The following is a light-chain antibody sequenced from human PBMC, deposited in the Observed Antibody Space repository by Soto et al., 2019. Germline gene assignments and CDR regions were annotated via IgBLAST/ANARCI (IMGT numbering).Light chain of an antibody. J-gene: IGKJ1*01. CDR3: QHYINWPRT. Sequence: EVVMTQSPATLSVSPGEGATLSCRASQSVSNHLARYQQRPGQAPRVLIYGASTRATGIPARFSGSGSGTEFTLTISSLQSEDFALYYCQHYINWPRTFGQGTKVEIK. V-gene: IGKV3-15*01. CDR1: QSVSNH. CDR2: GAS.